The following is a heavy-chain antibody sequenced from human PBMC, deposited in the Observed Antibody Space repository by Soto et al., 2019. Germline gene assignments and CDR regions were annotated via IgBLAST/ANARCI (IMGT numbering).Heavy chain of an antibody. V-gene: IGHV1-3*01. CDR1: GYTFTNYA. J-gene: IGHJ4*02. Sequence: QVQLVQSGAEVKKPGASVKVSCKASGYTFTNYAMHWVRQAPGQRLEWMGWINAANGNTKYSQKFQGRVTITRDTSASTAYMELISLRSEDTAVYYCARSSGYYYVDYWGQGTMVIVSS. CDR2: INAANGNT. D-gene: IGHD3-22*01. CDR3: ARSSGYYYVDY.